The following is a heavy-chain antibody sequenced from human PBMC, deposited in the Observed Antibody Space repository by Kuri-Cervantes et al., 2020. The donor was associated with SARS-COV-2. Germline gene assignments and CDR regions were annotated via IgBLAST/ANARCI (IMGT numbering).Heavy chain of an antibody. CDR2: IYYSGST. D-gene: IGHD3-16*01. CDR3: ARDQGGYYMGV. CDR1: GGSISSSSYY. J-gene: IGHJ6*03. Sequence: SETLSLTCTVSGGSISSSSYYWGWIRQPPGKGLEWIGSIYYSGSTYYNPSLKSRVTISVDTSKNQFSLKLSSVTAADTAVYYCARDQGGYYMGVWGKGTTVTVSS. V-gene: IGHV4-39*02.